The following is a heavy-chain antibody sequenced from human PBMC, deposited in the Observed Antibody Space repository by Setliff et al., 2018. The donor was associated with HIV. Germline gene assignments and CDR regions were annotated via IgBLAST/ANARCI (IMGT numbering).Heavy chain of an antibody. D-gene: IGHD2-15*01. Sequence: ASVKVSCKASGYMFSIYYMHWVRQVPGQGLEWMGWSNPNTGGTKYAQKFQGRVTMAMDTSTTTAYMELSRLKSDDTAVYYCARDHVVCSGGTCRSDDPYYYYYMNVWGEGTTVTVSS. CDR2: SNPNTGGT. CDR3: ARDHVVCSGGTCRSDDPYYYYYMNV. V-gene: IGHV1-2*02. CDR1: GYMFSIYY. J-gene: IGHJ6*03.